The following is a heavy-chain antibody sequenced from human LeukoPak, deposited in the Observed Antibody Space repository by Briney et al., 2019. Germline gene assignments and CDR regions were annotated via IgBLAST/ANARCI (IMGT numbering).Heavy chain of an antibody. J-gene: IGHJ4*02. CDR2: MSPNSGNT. CDR3: ARDRGEGYYFDY. Sequence: ASMKVSCKASGYTFTNFDINWVRQATGQGLEWMGRMSPNSGNTVYAQKFQGRLTMTRDTSTSTVYMELSSLRSEDTAVYYCARDRGEGYYFDYWGQGTLVTVSS. CDR1: GYTFTNFD. V-gene: IGHV1-8*02. D-gene: IGHD3-10*01.